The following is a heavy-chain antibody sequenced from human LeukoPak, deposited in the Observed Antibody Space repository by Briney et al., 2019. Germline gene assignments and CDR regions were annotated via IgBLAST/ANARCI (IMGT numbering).Heavy chain of an antibody. CDR1: GYTFSVYY. D-gene: IGHD5-18*01. CDR2: INPNSGAT. J-gene: IGHJ4*02. CDR3: AKDTGNFNLGDY. V-gene: IGHV1-2*02. Sequence: GASVKVSCKASGYTFSVYYMHWVRQAPGQGLEWMGWINPNSGATNYAQQSQGRVTMTRDTSISTAYMELSGLRSDDAAVYYCAKDTGNFNLGDYWGQGTLVTVSS.